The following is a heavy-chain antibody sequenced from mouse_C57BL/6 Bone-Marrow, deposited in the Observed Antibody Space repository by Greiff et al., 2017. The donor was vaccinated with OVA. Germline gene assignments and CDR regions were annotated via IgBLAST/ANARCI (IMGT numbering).Heavy chain of an antibody. J-gene: IGHJ2*01. CDR1: GYTFTSSG. CDR3: AILWLRRGDYFDY. Sequence: QVQLKESGAELARPGASVKLSCKASGYTFTSSGISWVKQRTGQGLEWIGEIYPRSGNTYYNEKFKGQATLTADKSASTAYMELRSLTSEDSAVYFCAILWLRRGDYFDYWGQGTTLTVSS. V-gene: IGHV1-81*01. D-gene: IGHD2-2*01. CDR2: IYPRSGNT.